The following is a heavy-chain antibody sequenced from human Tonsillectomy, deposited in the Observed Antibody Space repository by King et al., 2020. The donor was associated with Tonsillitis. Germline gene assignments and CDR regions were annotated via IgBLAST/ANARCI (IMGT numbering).Heavy chain of an antibody. J-gene: IGHJ3*02. CDR2: ISSNSYT. CDR3: ARAGLYDSSGYYRTDDAFDI. V-gene: IGHV3-21*01. D-gene: IGHD3-22*01. CDR1: GFTFSAYS. Sequence: VQLVESGGGLVKPGGSLRLSCAVSGFTFSAYSMNWVRQAPGKGLEWVSSISSNSYTYYADSVKGRFTISRDNAKNSLYLQMNSLRAEDTAVYYSARAGLYDSSGYYRTDDAFDIWGQGTMVTVSS.